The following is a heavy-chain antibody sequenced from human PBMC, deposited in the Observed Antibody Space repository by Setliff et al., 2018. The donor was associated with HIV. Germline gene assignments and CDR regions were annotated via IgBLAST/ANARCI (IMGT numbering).Heavy chain of an antibody. V-gene: IGHV4-31*03. Sequence: SEILSLTCTVSGGSISSGGYYWSWIRQHPGKGLEWIGYIYYSGSTYYNPSLKSRVSISVDTSKNQFSLKLSFVTAADTAVYYCARSGSDYKWFDPWGQGTLVTVSS. D-gene: IGHD3-10*01. CDR3: ARSGSDYKWFDP. J-gene: IGHJ5*02. CDR2: IYYSGST. CDR1: GGSISSGGYY.